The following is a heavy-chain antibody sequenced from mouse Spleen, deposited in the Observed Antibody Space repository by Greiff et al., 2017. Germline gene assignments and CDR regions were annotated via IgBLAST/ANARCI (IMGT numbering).Heavy chain of an antibody. D-gene: IGHD2-1*01. CDR2: ISYSGST. Sequence: ESGPGLVKPSQSLSLTCTVPGYSITSDYAWNWIRQFPGNKLEWMGYISYSGSTSYNPSLKSRISITRDTSKNQFFLQLNSVTTEDTATYYCAYGNPSYYAMDYWGQGTSVTVSS. J-gene: IGHJ4*01. CDR3: AYGNPSYYAMDY. V-gene: IGHV3-2*02. CDR1: GYSITSDYA.